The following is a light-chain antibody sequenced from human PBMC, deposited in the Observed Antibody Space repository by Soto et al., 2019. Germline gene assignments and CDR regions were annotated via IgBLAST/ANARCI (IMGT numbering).Light chain of an antibody. CDR3: LQHNVFPRA. CDR2: GSS. J-gene: IGKJ1*01. V-gene: IGKV1-17*01. CDR1: QAIRND. Sequence: DNQKRQYPSSLHASVGNRVTSTCRASQAIRNDLAWYQQKPGRAPKRLIYGSSTLQSGVPLRFSGSGSGTEFTLTISSLQPEDFATYYCLQHNVFPRAFGQGTKVDIK.